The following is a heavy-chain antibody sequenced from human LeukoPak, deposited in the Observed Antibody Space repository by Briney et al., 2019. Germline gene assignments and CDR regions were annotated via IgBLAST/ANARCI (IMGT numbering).Heavy chain of an antibody. V-gene: IGHV1-8*01. Sequence: ASEKVSCKASGYTFTSYDINWVRQATRHPLEWMGWMNPNSVDTGYAQRFQGRVTMTRNTSISTAYMELSSLRSEDTDVYYGARGSRWLQGVYWGQGTLVTVSS. D-gene: IGHD5-24*01. CDR2: MNPNSVDT. CDR1: GYTFTSYD. CDR3: ARGSRWLQGVY. J-gene: IGHJ4*02.